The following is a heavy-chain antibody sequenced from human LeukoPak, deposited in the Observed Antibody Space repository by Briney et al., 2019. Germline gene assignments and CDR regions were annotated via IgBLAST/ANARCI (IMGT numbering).Heavy chain of an antibody. J-gene: IGHJ3*02. CDR3: ARDSSSINDAFDI. CDR1: GGSISSSSYY. CDR2: IYYSGST. V-gene: IGHV4-39*07. Sequence: SETLSLTCTVSGGSISSSSYYWGWIRQPPGKGLEWIGSIYYSGSTYYNPSLKSRVTISVDTSKNQFSLKLSSVTAADTAVYYCARDSSSINDAFDIWGQGTMVTVSS. D-gene: IGHD6-6*01.